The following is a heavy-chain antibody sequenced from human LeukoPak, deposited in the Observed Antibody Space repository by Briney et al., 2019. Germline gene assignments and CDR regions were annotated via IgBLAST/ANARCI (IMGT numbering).Heavy chain of an antibody. CDR2: ISNNGGRT. Sequence: GGSLRLSCAGSGFSFSSNTMSWVRQAPGRGLEWVSAISNNGGRTDYADSVKGRFTISRDNSKSTLYLHMDSLRAEDTAVYYCARGSEGYCSGGGCYYGMDVWGQGTTVTVSS. V-gene: IGHV3-23*01. D-gene: IGHD2-15*01. CDR3: ARGSEGYCSGGGCYYGMDV. J-gene: IGHJ6*01. CDR1: GFSFSSNT.